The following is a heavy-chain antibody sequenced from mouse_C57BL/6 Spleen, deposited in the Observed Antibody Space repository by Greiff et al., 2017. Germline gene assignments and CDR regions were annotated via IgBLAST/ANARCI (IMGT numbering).Heavy chain of an antibody. Sequence: EVQLVESEGGLVQPGSSMKLSCTASGFTFSDYYMAWVRQVPEKGLEWVANINYDGSSTYYLDSLKSRFIISRDNAKNILYLQMSSLKSEDKATYYCARARGYDGGYFDYWGQGTTLTVSS. J-gene: IGHJ2*01. V-gene: IGHV5-16*01. CDR3: ARARGYDGGYFDY. D-gene: IGHD2-2*01. CDR1: GFTFSDYY. CDR2: INYDGSST.